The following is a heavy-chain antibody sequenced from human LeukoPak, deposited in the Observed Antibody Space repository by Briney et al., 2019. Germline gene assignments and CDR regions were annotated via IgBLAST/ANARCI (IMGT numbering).Heavy chain of an antibody. V-gene: IGHV3-53*01. J-gene: IGHJ4*02. D-gene: IGHD2-21*02. CDR1: GFTVSSNY. CDR2: IYSGGST. CDR3: ARALGVYCGGDCYPLGY. Sequence: PGGSLRLSCAASGFTVSSNYMSWVRQAPGKGLEWVSVIYSGGSTYYADSVKGRFTISRDNSKNTLYLQMNSLRAEDTAVYYCARALGVYCGGDCYPLGYWGQGTLVTVSS.